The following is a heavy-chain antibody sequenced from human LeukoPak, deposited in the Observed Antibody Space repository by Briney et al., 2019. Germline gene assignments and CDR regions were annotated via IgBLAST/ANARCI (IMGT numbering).Heavy chain of an antibody. D-gene: IGHD6-13*01. CDR3: AKVRKSIWYLEFDY. CDR1: GFTFSNYA. J-gene: IGHJ4*02. CDR2: ISGSGDST. Sequence: GGSLRLSCAASGFTFSNYAMSWVRQAPGKGLEWVSVISGSGDSTYYADSVKGRFTIFRDNSKNTLFLQMNSLRAEDTAVYCCAKVRKSIWYLEFDYWGQGTLVTVSS. V-gene: IGHV3-23*01.